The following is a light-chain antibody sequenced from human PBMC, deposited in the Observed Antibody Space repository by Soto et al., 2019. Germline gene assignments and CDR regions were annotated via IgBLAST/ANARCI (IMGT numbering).Light chain of an antibody. Sequence: QSVLTQPASVSGSPGQAITISSTGTSSDVGSYNLVSWYQQHPGKAPKLMIYEVSKRPSGVSNRFSGSKSGNTASLTISGLQAEDEADYYCCSYAGSSTFVLYVFGTGTKVTVL. V-gene: IGLV2-23*02. CDR1: SSDVGSYNL. J-gene: IGLJ1*01. CDR2: EVS. CDR3: CSYAGSSTFVLYV.